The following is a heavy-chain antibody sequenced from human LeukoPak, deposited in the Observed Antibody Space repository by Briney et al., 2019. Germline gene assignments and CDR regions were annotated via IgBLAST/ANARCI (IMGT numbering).Heavy chain of an antibody. CDR2: IKQDGSEK. Sequence: GGSLRLSCAASGFTFSSYWMSWVRQAPGKGLEWVANIKQDGSEKYYVDSVKGRFTISRDNAKNSLFLQMNSLRAEDTAVYYCARDVLGYCSSTSCYRYYYYGMDVWGQGTTVTVSS. D-gene: IGHD2-2*01. J-gene: IGHJ6*02. V-gene: IGHV3-7*01. CDR3: ARDVLGYCSSTSCYRYYYYGMDV. CDR1: GFTFSSYW.